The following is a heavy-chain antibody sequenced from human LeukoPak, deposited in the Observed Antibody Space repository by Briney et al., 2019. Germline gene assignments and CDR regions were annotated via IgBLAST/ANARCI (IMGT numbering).Heavy chain of an antibody. J-gene: IGHJ3*02. D-gene: IGHD6-19*01. V-gene: IGHV4-34*01. CDR1: GGSFSGYY. CDR2: IYHSGST. Sequence: SETLSLTCAVYGGSFSGYYWSWIRQPPGKGLEWIGSIYHSGSTYYNPSLKSRVTISVDTSKNQFSLKLSSVTAADTAVYYCARTQWLGAFDIWGQGTMVTVSS. CDR3: ARTQWLGAFDI.